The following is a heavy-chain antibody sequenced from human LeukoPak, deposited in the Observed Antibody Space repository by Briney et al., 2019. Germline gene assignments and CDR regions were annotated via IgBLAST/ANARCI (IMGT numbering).Heavy chain of an antibody. CDR1: GGSFSGYY. D-gene: IGHD4-23*01. CDR3: ARGPDYGGIQSAFDI. CDR2: INHSGST. V-gene: IGHV4-34*01. Sequence: SETLSLTCAVYGGSFSGYYWSRIRQPPGKGLEWIGEINHSGSTNYNPSLKSRVTISVDTSKNQFSLKLSSVTAADTAVYYCARGPDYGGIQSAFDIWGQGTMVTVSS. J-gene: IGHJ3*02.